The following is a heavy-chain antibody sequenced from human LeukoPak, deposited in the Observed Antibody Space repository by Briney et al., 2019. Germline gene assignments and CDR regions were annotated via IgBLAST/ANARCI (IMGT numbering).Heavy chain of an antibody. CDR2: ISYDGSNK. CDR3: AKDLGGGSGCYDL. J-gene: IGHJ2*01. V-gene: IGHV3-30*18. CDR1: GFTFSSYG. Sequence: PGGSLRLSCAASGFTFSSYGMHWVRQAPGKGLEGGAIISYDGSNKYYADSVQGRFTISRDNSKNTLYLQMNSLRAEDTAVYYCAKDLGGGSGCYDLWGRGTLVTVSS. D-gene: IGHD6-19*01.